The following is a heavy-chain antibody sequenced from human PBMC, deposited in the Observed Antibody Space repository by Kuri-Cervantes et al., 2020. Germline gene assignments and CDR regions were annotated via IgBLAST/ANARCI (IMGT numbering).Heavy chain of an antibody. CDR1: GSTFSTYA. CDR2: ISDRGGST. J-gene: IGHJ5*02. Sequence: GESLKISCAASGSTFSTYAMSWVRQAPGKGLEWVSAISDRGGSTYYADSVKGRFTISRDNARNSLYLQMNSLRDEDTAVYYCVGGAYSYGYSVSWGQGTLVTVSS. CDR3: VGGAYSYGYSVS. V-gene: IGHV3-23*01. D-gene: IGHD5-18*01.